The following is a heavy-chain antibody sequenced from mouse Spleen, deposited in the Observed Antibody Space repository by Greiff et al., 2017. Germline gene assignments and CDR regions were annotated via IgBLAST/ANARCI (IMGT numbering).Heavy chain of an antibody. CDR3: ANNWDVDFDY. J-gene: IGHJ2*01. D-gene: IGHD4-1*02. Sequence: QVQLQQSGPELVKPGASVKISCKASGYAFSSSWMNWVKQRPGQGLEWIGRIYPGDGDTNYNGKFKGKATLTADKSSSTAYMQLSSLTSVDSAVYFCANNWDVDFDYWGQGTTLTVSS. CDR2: IYPGDGDT. V-gene: IGHV1-82*01. CDR1: GYAFSSSW.